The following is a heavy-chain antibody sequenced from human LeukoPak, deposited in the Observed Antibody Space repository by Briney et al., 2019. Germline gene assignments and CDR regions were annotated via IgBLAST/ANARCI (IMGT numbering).Heavy chain of an antibody. V-gene: IGHV3-23*01. D-gene: IGHD3-22*01. J-gene: IGHJ4*02. CDR1: GFIFNNYW. Sequence: GGSLRLSCAASGFIFNNYWMHWVRQAPGKGLEWVSGISTSGGTTSYADSVKGRFTISRDNPRSTLYMQMSSLRDEDTAVYYCAIMHRYYDGSGYWVQWGQGTLVTVSS. CDR3: AIMHRYYDGSGYWVQ. CDR2: ISTSGGTT.